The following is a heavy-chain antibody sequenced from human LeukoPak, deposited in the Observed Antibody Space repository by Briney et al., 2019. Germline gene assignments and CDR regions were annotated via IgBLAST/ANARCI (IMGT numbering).Heavy chain of an antibody. Sequence: HPGGSLRLSCAASGFTFGSDWMGSVRQAPGKGLEWVANIKEEGSEHYYVGCVKGRFTTSRDNAKDSLFLQTNNLRAGDTAVYFGARGSASFYFDFWGQGTLVTVSS. CDR2: IKEEGSEH. CDR3: ARGSASFYFDF. V-gene: IGHV3-7*01. CDR1: GFTFGSDW. J-gene: IGHJ4*02.